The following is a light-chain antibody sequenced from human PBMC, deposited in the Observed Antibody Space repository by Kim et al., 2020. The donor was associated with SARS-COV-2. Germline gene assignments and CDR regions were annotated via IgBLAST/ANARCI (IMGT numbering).Light chain of an antibody. Sequence: ASVGDGVTITCRASQGIGTTLAWYQQKAGKAPNLLIYAASALQSGVPLRFSGSGSGTDFTLTISGLQPEDFATYYCQQLTDYPISFGQGTRLEIK. V-gene: IGKV1D-13*01. CDR1: QGIGTT. J-gene: IGKJ5*01. CDR3: QQLTDYPIS. CDR2: AAS.